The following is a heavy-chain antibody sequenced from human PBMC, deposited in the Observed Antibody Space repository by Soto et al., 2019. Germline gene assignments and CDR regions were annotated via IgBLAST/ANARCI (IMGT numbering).Heavy chain of an antibody. Sequence: QVQLVESGGGVVQPGRSLRFSCAASGFTFSSYGMHWVRQAPGKGLEWVAVISYDGSNKYYADSVKGRFTISRDNSKNTLYLQVNSLRAEDTAVYYCAKEPLSSSSPDFDYWGQGTLVTVSS. CDR2: ISYDGSNK. CDR1: GFTFSSYG. V-gene: IGHV3-30*18. D-gene: IGHD6-13*01. J-gene: IGHJ4*02. CDR3: AKEPLSSSSPDFDY.